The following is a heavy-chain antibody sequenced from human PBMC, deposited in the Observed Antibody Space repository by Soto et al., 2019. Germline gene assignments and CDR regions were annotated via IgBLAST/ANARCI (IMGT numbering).Heavy chain of an antibody. J-gene: IGHJ4*02. CDR1: GGSISSSNW. Sequence: QVQLQESGPGLVKPWGTLSLTCAVSGGSISSSNWWGWGRQPAGKGLEWIGEIYHSASTNYNPSLKSRGTTPGDTATPPPAPTPSSVTSSNRAVYSCTRPPCVAFPGYHVDSGGRGTLFTASP. V-gene: IGHV4-4*02. D-gene: IGHD2-2*01. CDR2: IYHSAST. CDR3: TRPPCVAFPGYHVDS.